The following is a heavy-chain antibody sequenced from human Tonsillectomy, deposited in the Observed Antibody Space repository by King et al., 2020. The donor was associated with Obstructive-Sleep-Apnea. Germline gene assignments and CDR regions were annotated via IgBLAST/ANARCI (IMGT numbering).Heavy chain of an antibody. J-gene: IGHJ4*02. CDR2: INHSGSA. CDR1: GGSFSVYS. CDR3: ASGEVYYGDYDY. V-gene: IGHV4-34*01. D-gene: IGHD4-17*01. Sequence: VQLQQWGAGLLKPSETLSLTCAVYGGSFSVYSLSWIRQPPGKGLEWIGEINHSGSAPYNPSLKNRVTISVETSKNQFSLKLSSVTAADTAVYYCASGEVYYGDYDYWGQGTLVTVSS.